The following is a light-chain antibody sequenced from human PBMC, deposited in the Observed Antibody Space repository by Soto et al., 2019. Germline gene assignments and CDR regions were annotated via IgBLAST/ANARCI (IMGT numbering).Light chain of an antibody. CDR2: DNG. CDR1: DSNIGNNY. CDR3: GTWDSSLSVGV. V-gene: IGLV1-51*01. J-gene: IGLJ2*01. Sequence: QSVLTQPPSVSAAPGQTVTISCSGSDSNIGNNYVSWYQQFPGTAPKLLLYDNGKRPSGIPERFSGSKSGTSATLGITGLQTGDEADYYCGTWDSSLSVGVFGGGTKVTVL.